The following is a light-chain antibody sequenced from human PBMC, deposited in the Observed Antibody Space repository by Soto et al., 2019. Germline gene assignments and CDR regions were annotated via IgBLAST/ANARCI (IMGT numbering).Light chain of an antibody. J-gene: IGKJ5*01. CDR1: QSVKTF. Sequence: EIVLTQSPATLSLSPGERATLSCRASQSVKTFLFWYQRRPGQAPRRLIHDASNRAAGIPARFSGSGFGTDFTLTISSLEPEDAAVYYCQQRSNWPPITFGQGTRLEIK. CDR3: QQRSNWPPIT. CDR2: DAS. V-gene: IGKV3-11*01.